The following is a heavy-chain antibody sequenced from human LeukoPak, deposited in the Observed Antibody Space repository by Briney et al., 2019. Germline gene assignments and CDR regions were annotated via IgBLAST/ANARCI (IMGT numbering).Heavy chain of an antibody. CDR3: ARDLIMGSGSLDY. J-gene: IGHJ4*02. CDR2: ISSSGSTI. Sequence: GGSLRLSCAASGFTFSSYEMNWVRQAPGKGLEWVSYISSSGSTIYYADSVKGRFTISRDNAKNSLYLQMNSLGAEDTAVYYCARDLIMGSGSLDYWGQGTLVTVSS. D-gene: IGHD6-19*01. CDR1: GFTFSSYE. V-gene: IGHV3-48*03.